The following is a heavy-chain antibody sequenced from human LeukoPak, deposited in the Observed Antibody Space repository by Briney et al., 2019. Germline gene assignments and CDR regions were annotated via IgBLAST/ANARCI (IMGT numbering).Heavy chain of an antibody. CDR2: IIPIFGTA. J-gene: IGHJ4*02. CDR3: AREGWGYCSSTSCPIDY. Sequence: SVKVSCKASGSTFSSYAISWVRQAPGQGLEWMGRIIPIFGTANYAQKFQGRVTITTDESTSTAYMELSSLRSEDTAVYYCAREGWGYCSSTSCPIDYWGQGTLVTVSS. CDR1: GSTFSSYA. V-gene: IGHV1-69*05. D-gene: IGHD2-2*01.